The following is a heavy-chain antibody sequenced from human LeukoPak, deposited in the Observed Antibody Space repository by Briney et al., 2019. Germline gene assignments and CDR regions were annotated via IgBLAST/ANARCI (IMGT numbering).Heavy chain of an antibody. V-gene: IGHV1-69*13. J-gene: IGHJ4*02. CDR2: IIPIFGTA. Sequence: SVKVSCKASGGTFSSYAISWVRQAPGQGLEWMGGIIPIFGTANYAQKFQGRVTITAYESTSTAYMELSSLRSEDTAVYYCARGLGYCSSTSCQDYWGQGTLVTVSS. D-gene: IGHD2-2*01. CDR1: GGTFSSYA. CDR3: ARGLGYCSSTSCQDY.